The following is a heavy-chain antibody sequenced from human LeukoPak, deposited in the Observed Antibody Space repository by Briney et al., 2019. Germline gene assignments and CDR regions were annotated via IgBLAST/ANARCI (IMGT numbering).Heavy chain of an antibody. D-gene: IGHD2/OR15-2a*01. CDR2: IHTGNGFT. CDR3: ARSEYDLQGSSARWPDY. CDR1: GYSFTNYA. J-gene: IGHJ4*02. Sequence: ASVKVSCKASGYSFTNYAFHWVRQAPGQSLEWMGWIHTGNGFTRYSQKFRGRVTITRDTSASTAYMELSSLRSEDTAVYYCARSEYDLQGSSARWPDYWGQGALVTVSS. V-gene: IGHV1-3*04.